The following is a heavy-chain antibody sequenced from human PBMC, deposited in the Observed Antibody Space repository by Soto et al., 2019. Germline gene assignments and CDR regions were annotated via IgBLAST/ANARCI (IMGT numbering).Heavy chain of an antibody. J-gene: IGHJ6*02. CDR2: IRSKDNSYAT. Sequence: EVQLVESGGGLVLPGGSLTLSCAGSGFDFSGSTIHWVRQASGKGLEWVGRIRSKDNSYATAYAVSVKGRFFISRDDSTTTAYLQMNSLKIDDTAVYYCCRENYFSYHGMDVWGQGPTVTVSS. V-gene: IGHV3-73*02. CDR3: CRENYFSYHGMDV. CDR1: GFDFSGST.